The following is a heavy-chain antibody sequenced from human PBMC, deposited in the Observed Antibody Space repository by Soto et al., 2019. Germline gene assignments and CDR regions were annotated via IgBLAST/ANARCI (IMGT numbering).Heavy chain of an antibody. CDR2: ISSSSSYT. J-gene: IGHJ5*02. CDR3: ARYGELLDPLYNWFDP. D-gene: IGHD1-26*01. V-gene: IGHV3-11*06. Sequence: GGSLRLSCAASGFTFSDYYMSWIRQAPGKGLEWVSYISSSSSYTNYADSVKGRFTISRDNAKNSLYLQMNSLRAEDTAVYYCARYGELLDPLYNWFDPWGQGTLVTSPQ. CDR1: GFTFSDYY.